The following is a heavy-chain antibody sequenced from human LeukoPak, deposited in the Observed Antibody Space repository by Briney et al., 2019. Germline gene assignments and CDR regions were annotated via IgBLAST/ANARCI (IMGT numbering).Heavy chain of an antibody. CDR3: ARGLYYMDV. CDR1: GYSISSGYY. V-gene: IGHV4-38-2*02. J-gene: IGHJ6*03. CDR2: IYYSGST. Sequence: SETLSLTCTVSGYSISSGYYWGWIRQPPGKGLEWIGSIYYSGSTYYNPSLKSRVTISVDTSKNQFSLKLSSVTAADTAVYYCARGLYYMDVWGKGTTVTVSS.